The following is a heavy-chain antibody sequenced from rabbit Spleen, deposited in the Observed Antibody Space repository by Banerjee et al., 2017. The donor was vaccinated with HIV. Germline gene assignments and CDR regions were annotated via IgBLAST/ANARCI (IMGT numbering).Heavy chain of an antibody. CDR1: GIDFSRYA. D-gene: IGHD1-1*01. J-gene: IGHJ6*01. CDR3: ARDTSSSFSSYGMDL. V-gene: IGHV1S47*01. CDR2: IYPTFGVA. Sequence: ELVESGGGLVQAGESLKLSCKASGIDFSRYAMIWVRHAPGKGLEWIAYIYPTFGVANYANSVKGRFTISSDSAQNTVFLQMTSLTASDTATYFCARDTSSSFSSYGMDLWGPGTLVTVS.